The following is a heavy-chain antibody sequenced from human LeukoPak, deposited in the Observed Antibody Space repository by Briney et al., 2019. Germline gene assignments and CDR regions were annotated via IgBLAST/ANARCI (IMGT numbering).Heavy chain of an antibody. Sequence: PSETLSLTCTVSGGSISSYYWSRIRQPPGKGLEWIGYSYYSGSTYYNPSLKSRVTISVDTSKNQFSLKLSSVTAADTAVYYCLLSYYGSGRYYTDYWGQGTLVTVSS. V-gene: IGHV4-59*04. J-gene: IGHJ4*02. D-gene: IGHD3-10*01. CDR1: GGSISSYY. CDR3: LLSYYGSGRYYTDY. CDR2: SYYSGST.